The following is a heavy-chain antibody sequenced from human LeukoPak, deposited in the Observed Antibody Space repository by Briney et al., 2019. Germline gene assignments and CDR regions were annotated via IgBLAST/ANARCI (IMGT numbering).Heavy chain of an antibody. CDR3: AKDPSYQPPGDAFDI. V-gene: IGHV3-30*18. CDR2: ISYDGSNK. J-gene: IGHJ3*02. D-gene: IGHD2-2*01. CDR1: GFTFSSYG. Sequence: GGSLRLSCAASGFTFSSYGMHWVRQAPGKGLEWVAVISYDGSNKYYADSVKGRFTISRDNSKNTLYLQMNSLRAEDTAVYYCAKDPSYQPPGDAFDIWGQGTMVTVSS.